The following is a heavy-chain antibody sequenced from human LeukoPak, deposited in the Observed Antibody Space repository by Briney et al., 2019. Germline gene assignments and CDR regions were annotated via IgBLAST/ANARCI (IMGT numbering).Heavy chain of an antibody. CDR1: GYTFTSYA. Sequence: ASVKVSCKASGYTFTSYAMNWVRQAPGQGLEWMGWINTHSGNPTYAQGFTGRYVFSLDTSVSTAYLQISSLKAEDTAVYYCARAGGSYYYYYMDVWGKGTTVTVSS. CDR3: ARAGGSYYYYYMDV. D-gene: IGHD1-26*01. V-gene: IGHV7-4-1*02. J-gene: IGHJ6*03. CDR2: INTHSGNP.